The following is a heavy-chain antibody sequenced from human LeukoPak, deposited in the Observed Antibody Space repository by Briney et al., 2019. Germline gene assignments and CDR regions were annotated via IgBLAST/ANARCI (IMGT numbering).Heavy chain of an antibody. CDR3: ARGRYSGTTYYLDY. V-gene: IGHV3-7*03. CDR2: IKKDGSET. Sequence: GGSLRLSCAASGFTFSTSWMSWVRQVPGKGLEWVANIKKDGSETYYVDSVKGRFTISRDNAKNSLYLQMNSLRAEDTAMYYCARGRYSGTTYYLDYWGQGTLVTVSS. J-gene: IGHJ4*02. D-gene: IGHD5-12*01. CDR1: GFTFSTSW.